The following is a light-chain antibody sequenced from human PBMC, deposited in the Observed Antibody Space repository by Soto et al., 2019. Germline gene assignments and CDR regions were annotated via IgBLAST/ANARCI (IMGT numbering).Light chain of an antibody. CDR1: QDINHY. CDR2: TAS. J-gene: IGKJ1*01. V-gene: IGKV1-16*02. CDR3: QQYKSYPWT. Sequence: DIQMTQSPSSLSASVGDRVTITCRASQDINHYLAWFQQKPGRAPKSLLYTASSLQSGVPSKFSGSGYGTEFTLTISSPQPEDFATYYCQQYKSYPWTFGQGTKVEI.